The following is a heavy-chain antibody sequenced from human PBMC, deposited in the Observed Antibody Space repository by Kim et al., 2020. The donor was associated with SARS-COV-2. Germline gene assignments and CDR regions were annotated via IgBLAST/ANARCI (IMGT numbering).Heavy chain of an antibody. D-gene: IGHD2-15*01. CDR3: VRREGGNRFDY. Sequence: GESLKISCKGSGYNFATSWIGWVRQMPGKGLEWMGVIYPRDSDTKYSPSFQGQVTISVDRSISTAYLQWSSLKASDTAMYYCVRREGGNRFDYWAQGTLVTVPS. CDR2: IYPRDSDT. V-gene: IGHV5-51*01. CDR1: GYNFATSW. J-gene: IGHJ4*02.